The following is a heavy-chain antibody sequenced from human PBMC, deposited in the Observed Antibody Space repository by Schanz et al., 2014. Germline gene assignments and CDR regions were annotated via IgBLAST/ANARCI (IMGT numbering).Heavy chain of an antibody. CDR1: GFSFSSYA. V-gene: IGHV3-23*04. J-gene: IGHJ4*02. CDR2: ISGSGAST. Sequence: EVQLVESGGGLVQPGGSLRLSCATSGFSFSSYAINWVRQAPGKGLEWVSGISGSGASTYYADSVKGRFTISRDNSKTTVYLQMNSLRAEDTAVYYCAKDAENTAMITDYFDYWGQGTLVTVSS. CDR3: AKDAENTAMITDYFDY. D-gene: IGHD5-18*01.